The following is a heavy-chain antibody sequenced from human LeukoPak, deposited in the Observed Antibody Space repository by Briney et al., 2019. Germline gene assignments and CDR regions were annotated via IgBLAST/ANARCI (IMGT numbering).Heavy chain of an antibody. CDR1: GYTLTELS. D-gene: IGHD6-19*01. CDR2: FDPEDGET. V-gene: IGHV1-24*01. Sequence: ASVKVSCKVSGYTLTELSMHWVRQAPGKGLEWMGGFDPEDGETIYAQKFQGRVSMTRNTSISTAYMELSSLRSEDTAVYYCARYYSTGSNWGQGTLVTVSS. J-gene: IGHJ4*02. CDR3: ARYYSTGSN.